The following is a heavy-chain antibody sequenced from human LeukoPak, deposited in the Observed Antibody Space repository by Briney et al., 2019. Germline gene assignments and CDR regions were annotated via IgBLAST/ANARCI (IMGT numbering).Heavy chain of an antibody. CDR3: SRDEGYCRRTSCYGASKGMDG. V-gene: IGHV3-30-3*01. J-gene: IGHJ6*02. CDR2: ISYDGSNK. Sequence: PGGSLRLSCEASGFTFSGYPIYWVRQAPGKGLEWVAVISYDGSNKYYADSVKGRFTISRDNSKNTLYLQMNSLRAEDTAVYYCSRDEGYCRRTSCYGASKGMDGWGQGTAVIGSS. CDR1: GFTFSGYP. D-gene: IGHD2-2*01.